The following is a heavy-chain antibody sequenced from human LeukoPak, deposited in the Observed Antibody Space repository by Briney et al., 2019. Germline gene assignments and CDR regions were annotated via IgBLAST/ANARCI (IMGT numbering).Heavy chain of an antibody. CDR3: ARIRDGSNWYFDL. D-gene: IGHD5-24*01. Sequence: GGSLRLSCAASGFTFSSYSMNWVRQAPGKGLEWVSSISSSSSYIYYADSVKGRFTISRDNAKNSLYLQMNSLRAEDTAVYYCARIRDGSNWYFDLWGRGTLVTVSS. J-gene: IGHJ2*01. CDR2: ISSSSSYI. V-gene: IGHV3-21*01. CDR1: GFTFSSYS.